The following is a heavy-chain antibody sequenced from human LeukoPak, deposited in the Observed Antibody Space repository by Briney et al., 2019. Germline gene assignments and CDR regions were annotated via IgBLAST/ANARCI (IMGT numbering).Heavy chain of an antibody. D-gene: IGHD3-10*01. CDR3: AKDMSRAVLLWFGEFSY. V-gene: IGHV3-15*01. CDR1: GFTFSEAW. J-gene: IGHJ4*02. CDR2: IKTTAENGTP. Sequence: GGSLRLSCVASGFTFSEAWMSWVRQAPGKGLEWVGLIKTTAENGTPLYSASAKGKFNISRDDSDNTVYLQLNSLRAEDTAVYYCAKDMSRAVLLWFGEFSYWGQGTLVTVSS.